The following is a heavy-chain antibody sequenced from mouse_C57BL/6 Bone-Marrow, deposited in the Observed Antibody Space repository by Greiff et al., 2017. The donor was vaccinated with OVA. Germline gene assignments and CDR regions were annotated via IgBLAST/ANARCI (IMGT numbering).Heavy chain of an antibody. Sequence: QVQLQQPGAELVKPGASVKLSCKASGYTFTSYSMHWVKQRHGQGLEWIGEIAPYDSYTNYNQQFKGKSTLTVDKSYSTAYMQLSILTSDDSAVDNCARDDYDGSWFAYWGQGTLVTVSA. J-gene: IGHJ3*01. V-gene: IGHV1-69*01. CDR3: ARDDYDGSWFAY. CDR1: GYTFTSYS. CDR2: IAPYDSYT. D-gene: IGHD2-4*01.